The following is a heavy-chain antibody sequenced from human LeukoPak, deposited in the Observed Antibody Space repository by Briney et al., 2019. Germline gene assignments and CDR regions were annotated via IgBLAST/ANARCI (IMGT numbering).Heavy chain of an antibody. V-gene: IGHV4-4*07. D-gene: IGHD6-6*01. J-gene: IGHJ6*03. CDR3: ARERIAARPRYYYMDV. Sequence: PSETLSLTCTVSGGSISSYYWSWIRQPAGKGLEWIGRIYTSGSTNYNPSLKSRVTMSVDTSKNQFSLKLSSVTAADTAVYYCARERIAARPRYYYMDVWGKGTTVTVSS. CDR2: IYTSGST. CDR1: GGSISSYY.